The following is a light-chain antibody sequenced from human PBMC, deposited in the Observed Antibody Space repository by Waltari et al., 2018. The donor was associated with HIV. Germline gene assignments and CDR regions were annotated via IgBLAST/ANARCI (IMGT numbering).Light chain of an antibody. CDR3: QHFGSSHLT. CDR1: QSVSNY. CDR2: GAS. J-gene: IGKJ4*01. V-gene: IGKV3-20*01. Sequence: EIVLTQSPATLSLSPGERATLSCRASQSVSNYLTWYQQKPGQAPRLLIYGASSRATGIPDRFSGSGSGTDFTLSISGLEPEDFAVYYCQHFGSSHLTFGGGTKVEIK.